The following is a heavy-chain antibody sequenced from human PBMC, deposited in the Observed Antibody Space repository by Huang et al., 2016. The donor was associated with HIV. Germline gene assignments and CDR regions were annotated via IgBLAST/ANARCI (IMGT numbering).Heavy chain of an antibody. CDR3: ARLTSGWYQDY. J-gene: IGHJ4*02. Sequence: QVQLVQSGPEVKKPGASVKVSCQTSGYIFSNYDINWVRQAPGQGLQWMGWLNPNSGKTAYGQKFQGRGTLTRSTSTGAAYMVLNSLTSQDTAVYYCARLTSGWYQDYWGQGTLVTVSS. CDR1: GYIFSNYD. CDR2: LNPNSGKT. D-gene: IGHD6-19*01. V-gene: IGHV1-8*01.